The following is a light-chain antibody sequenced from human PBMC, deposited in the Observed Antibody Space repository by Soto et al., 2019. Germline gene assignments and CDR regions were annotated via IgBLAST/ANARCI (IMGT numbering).Light chain of an antibody. J-gene: IGLJ3*02. CDR2: TND. CDR3: AAWDDSLDGWV. V-gene: IGLV1-44*01. Sequence: QSVLTQPPSASGTPGQRVTISCSGSRSNIGSNTVNWYQQLPGTAPKLLIYTNDHRPSGVPDRFSGSKSGTSASLAISGLQSDDEADYYCAAWDDSLDGWVFGGGTKVTVL. CDR1: RSNIGSNT.